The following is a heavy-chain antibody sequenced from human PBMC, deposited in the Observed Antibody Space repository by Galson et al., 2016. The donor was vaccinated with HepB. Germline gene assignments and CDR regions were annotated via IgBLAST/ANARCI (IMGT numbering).Heavy chain of an antibody. CDR3: ARNYDFWSGYYVLDY. CDR1: GGSISSGVYY. CDR2: IHYTGGT. Sequence: TLSLTCTVSGGSISSGVYYWSWVRQHPGKGLEWIGYIHYTGGTYYNPSLNSRVTISVDTSKNQFSLKLSSVTAADTAVYYCARNYDFWSGYYVLDYWGQGTLVTVSS. V-gene: IGHV4-31*03. J-gene: IGHJ4*02. D-gene: IGHD3-3*01.